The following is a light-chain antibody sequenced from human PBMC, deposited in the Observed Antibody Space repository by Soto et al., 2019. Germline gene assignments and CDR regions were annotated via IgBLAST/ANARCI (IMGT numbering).Light chain of an antibody. CDR2: GAS. CDR1: QSVSSSY. CDR3: QQYNSYLDGGFT. J-gene: IGKJ3*01. V-gene: IGKV3-20*01. Sequence: EIVLTQSPGTLSLSPGERATLSCRASQSVSSSYLAWYQQKPGQAPRLLIYGASSRATGIPDRFSGSGSGTDFTLTISSLQPDDFATYYCQQYNSYLDGGFTFGPGTKVDIK.